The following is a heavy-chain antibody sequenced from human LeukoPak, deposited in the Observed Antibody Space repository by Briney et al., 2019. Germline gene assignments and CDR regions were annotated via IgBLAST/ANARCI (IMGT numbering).Heavy chain of an antibody. CDR1: GYSISSGYY. V-gene: IGHV4-38-2*02. CDR3: ARDLLPGSGWMVDIDY. Sequence: SETLSLTCTVSGYSISSGYYWGWIRQPPGKGLEWIGSIYHSGRTFYNPSLKNRVTISVDTSKNQFSLKLTSVTAADTAVYYCARDLLPGSGWMVDIDYWGQGTLVTVSS. J-gene: IGHJ4*02. CDR2: IYHSGRT. D-gene: IGHD6-19*01.